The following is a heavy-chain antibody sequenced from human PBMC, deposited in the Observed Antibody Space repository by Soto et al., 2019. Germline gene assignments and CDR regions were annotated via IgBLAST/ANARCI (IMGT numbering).Heavy chain of an antibody. V-gene: IGHV3-30*18. CDR1: GFTFSRHG. D-gene: IGHD3-3*02. CDR2: ISYDGSNK. Sequence: QVQLVESGGGVVQPGRSLRLSCAASGFTFSRHGMHWVRQAPGKGLEWVALISYDGSNKYYADSVKGRFTISRDNSKNTLFLQMNSLRADDTAVYYCAKETGIQFDYWGQGTLVTVSS. J-gene: IGHJ4*02. CDR3: AKETGIQFDY.